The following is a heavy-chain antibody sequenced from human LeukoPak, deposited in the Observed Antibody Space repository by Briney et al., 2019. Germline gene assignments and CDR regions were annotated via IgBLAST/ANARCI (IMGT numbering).Heavy chain of an antibody. V-gene: IGHV3-30*04. CDR3: ARGAGGSSGWSTIRYFDW. J-gene: IGHJ4*02. Sequence: GGSLRLSCAASGFTFSTYAMHWVRQAPYEGLEWVTAISYDASSKYYADPVKGRFTISRDNSKSTLYLQLDSLGVEDTAVYYCARGAGGSSGWSTIRYFDWWGQGTLVTVSS. D-gene: IGHD6-13*01. CDR2: ISYDASSK. CDR1: GFTFSTYA.